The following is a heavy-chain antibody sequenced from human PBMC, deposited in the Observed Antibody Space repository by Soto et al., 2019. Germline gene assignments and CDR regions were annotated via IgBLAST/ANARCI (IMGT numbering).Heavy chain of an antibody. CDR3: AREIPIAADGRRPPYYYYYGMDI. CDR2: INPNSGGT. V-gene: IGHV1-2*04. Sequence: ASLKVSCKASGYTFTGYYMHWVRQAPGQGLEWMGWINPNSGGTNYAQKFQGWVTMTRDTSISTAYMELSRLRSDDTAVYYCAREIPIAADGRRPPYYYYYGMDIWSQGTTVTVSS. CDR1: GYTFTGYY. D-gene: IGHD6-13*01. J-gene: IGHJ6*02.